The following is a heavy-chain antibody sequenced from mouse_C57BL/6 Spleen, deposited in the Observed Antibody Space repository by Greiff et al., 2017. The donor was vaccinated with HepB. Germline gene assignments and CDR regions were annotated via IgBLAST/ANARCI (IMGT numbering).Heavy chain of an antibody. V-gene: IGHV1-82*01. J-gene: IGHJ4*01. CDR1: GYAFSSSW. Sequence: VQLQQSGPELVKPGASVKISCKASGYAFSSSWMNWVKQRPGKGLEWIGRIYPGDGDTNYNGKFKGKATLTADKSSSTAYMQLSSLTSEDSAVYCCATMVTYYAMDYWGQGTSVTVSS. CDR2: IYPGDGDT. CDR3: ATMVTYYAMDY. D-gene: IGHD2-2*01.